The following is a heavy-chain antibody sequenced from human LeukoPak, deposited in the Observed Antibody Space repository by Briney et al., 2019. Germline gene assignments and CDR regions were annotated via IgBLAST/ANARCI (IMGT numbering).Heavy chain of an antibody. Sequence: GESLKISCKGSGYSFTSYWTGWVRQMPGKGLEWMGIIYPGDSDTRYSPSFQGQVTISADKSISTAYLQWSSLKASDTAMYYCARLLRYCSGGSCYPPHPDYWGQGTLVTVSS. J-gene: IGHJ4*02. V-gene: IGHV5-51*01. CDR1: GYSFTSYW. CDR3: ARLLRYCSGGSCYPPHPDY. D-gene: IGHD2-15*01. CDR2: IYPGDSDT.